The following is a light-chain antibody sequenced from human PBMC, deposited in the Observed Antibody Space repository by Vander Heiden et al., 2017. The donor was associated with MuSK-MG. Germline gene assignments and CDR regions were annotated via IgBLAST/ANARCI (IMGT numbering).Light chain of an antibody. J-gene: IGLJ1*01. V-gene: IGLV1-40*01. Sequence: QSVLTQPPSVSGAPGRRVTISCTGTNSNIGAGYDVPWYQQVPGKAPKLLMFQNADRPSGVPDRFSGSNSGTSASLAITGLQAEDEADYYCQSYDSSLSASVFGTGTKVTVL. CDR3: QSYDSSLSASV. CDR2: QNA. CDR1: NSNIGAGYD.